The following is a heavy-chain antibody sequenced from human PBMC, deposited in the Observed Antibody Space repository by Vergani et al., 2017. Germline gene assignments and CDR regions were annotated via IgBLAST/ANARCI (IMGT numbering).Heavy chain of an antibody. CDR2: IDPSDSYT. V-gene: IGHV5-10-1*01. J-gene: IGHJ6*02. Sequence: EVQLVQSGAEVKKPGESLKISCKGSGYSFTSYWIGWVRQMPGKGLEWMGRIDPSDSYTNYSPSFQGHVTISADKSISTAYLQWSSLKASDTAMYYCARQLVRGVMGYGMDVWGQGTTVTVSS. D-gene: IGHD3-10*01. CDR3: ARQLVRGVMGYGMDV. CDR1: GYSFTSYW.